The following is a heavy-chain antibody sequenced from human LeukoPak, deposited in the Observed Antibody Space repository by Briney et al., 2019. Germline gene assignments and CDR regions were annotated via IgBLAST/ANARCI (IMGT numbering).Heavy chain of an antibody. J-gene: IGHJ4*02. CDR2: IYYSGST. CDR3: ARTPGPYSSSWYGWFSDY. Sequence: SETLSLTCTVSGGSISSYYWSWIRQPPGKGLEWIGYIYYSGSTNYNPSLKSRVTISVDTSKNQFSLKLSSVTAADTAVYYCARTPGPYSSSWYGWFSDYWGQGTLVTVSS. CDR1: GGSISSYY. D-gene: IGHD6-13*01. V-gene: IGHV4-59*08.